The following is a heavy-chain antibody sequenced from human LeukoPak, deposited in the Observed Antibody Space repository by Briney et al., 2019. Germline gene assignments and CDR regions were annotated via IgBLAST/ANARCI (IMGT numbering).Heavy chain of an antibody. J-gene: IGHJ4*02. V-gene: IGHV4-59*08. D-gene: IGHD6-19*01. CDR1: GGSISSYY. CDR2: FYYTGST. Sequence: SETLSLTCAVSGGSISSYYWYWIRQPPGKGLEWIGYFYYTGSTNYNPSLKSRVTISVDTSKNQFSLKLSSVTAADTAVYYCARQSSGWGSYYFDYWGQGTLVTVSS. CDR3: ARQSSGWGSYYFDY.